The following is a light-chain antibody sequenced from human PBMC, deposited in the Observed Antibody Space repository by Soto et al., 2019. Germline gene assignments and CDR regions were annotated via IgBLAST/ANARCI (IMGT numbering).Light chain of an antibody. CDR3: SSYAGNYIYV. Sequence: QSALTQPRSVSGSPGQSVTISCTRTSSYIGPYNHVAWYQQLPGKAPKLIIFAVSKRPSEVPDRFSGSKSGNTASLTISGLQAEDEADYYCSSYAGNYIYVFATGTKLTVL. J-gene: IGLJ1*01. V-gene: IGLV2-11*01. CDR1: SSYIGPYNH. CDR2: AVS.